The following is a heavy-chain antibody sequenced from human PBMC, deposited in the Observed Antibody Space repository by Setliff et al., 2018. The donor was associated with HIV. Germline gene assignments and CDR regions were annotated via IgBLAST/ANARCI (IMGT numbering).Heavy chain of an antibody. CDR3: ARGGDSSASDH. CDR2: IRHSNPYE. D-gene: IGHD6-19*01. CDR1: GFTFSSHW. Sequence: NPGGSLRLSCAASGFTFSSHWMNWVRQAPGKGLEWVSTIRHSNPYEYYADSVKGRFTISRDNAKKSLYLQMNSLSAEDTAVYYCARGGDSSASDHWGQGTLVTVSS. J-gene: IGHJ4*02. V-gene: IGHV3-21*01.